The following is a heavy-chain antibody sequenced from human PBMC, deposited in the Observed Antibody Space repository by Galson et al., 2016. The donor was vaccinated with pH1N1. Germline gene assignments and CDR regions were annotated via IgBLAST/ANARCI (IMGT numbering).Heavy chain of an antibody. J-gene: IGHJ1*01. V-gene: IGHV3-33*01. CDR3: ARALWSVHPGTSDH. Sequence: SLRLSCAASGFSFSSYGMHWVRQAPGKGLEWLALLWYDGTKQNYGDSVKGRFTISRDNAKNSLYLQMNSLGVEDTAVYYCARALWSVHPGTSDHWGQGTLVTVSS. CDR2: LWYDGTKQ. CDR1: GFSFSSYG. D-gene: IGHD1-1*01.